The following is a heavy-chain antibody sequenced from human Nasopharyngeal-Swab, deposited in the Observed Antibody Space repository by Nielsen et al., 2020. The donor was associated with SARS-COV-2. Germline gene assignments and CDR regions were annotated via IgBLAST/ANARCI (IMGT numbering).Heavy chain of an antibody. Sequence: SVKASCKASGGTFSSYAISWVRQAPGQGLEWMGGIIPIFGTANYAQKFQGRVTITADESTSTAYMELSSLRSEDTAVYYCAREMGYCSSTSCGQEGNYYYYYMDVWGKGTTVTVSS. V-gene: IGHV1-69*13. CDR3: AREMGYCSSTSCGQEGNYYYYYMDV. D-gene: IGHD2-2*01. J-gene: IGHJ6*03. CDR2: IIPIFGTA. CDR1: GGTFSSYA.